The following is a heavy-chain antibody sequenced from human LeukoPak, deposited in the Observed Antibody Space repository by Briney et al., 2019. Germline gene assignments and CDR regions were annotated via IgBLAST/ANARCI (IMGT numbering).Heavy chain of an antibody. CDR3: VKECVDRAFTRSFEI. V-gene: IGHV3-23*01. J-gene: IGHJ3*02. CDR2: ISPDRT. CDR1: GFSFSTNP. Sequence: PGGSLRLSCAASGFSFSTNPMSWVRQAPGKGLEWVSAISPDRTYYADSVKGRLTISRDNYKNTVDLHINSPRAEDTAIYYCVKECVDRAFTRSFEIWGQGTVVTVSS. D-gene: IGHD3-10*01.